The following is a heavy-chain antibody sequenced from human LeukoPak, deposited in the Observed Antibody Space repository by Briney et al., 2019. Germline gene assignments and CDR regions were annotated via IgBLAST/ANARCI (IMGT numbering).Heavy chain of an antibody. D-gene: IGHD3-3*01. V-gene: IGHV3-53*01. J-gene: IGHJ2*01. CDR3: ARYDFILIGYFDV. CDR1: GFSLSSNY. CDR2: IYSDASA. Sequence: GGSLRLSCAASGFSLSSNYMCCVRDAPGEGLEWVSDIYSDASAYYADSVKGRFTISRDNSKNTVYLQMNSLRAEDTAVYYCARYDFILIGYFDVWGRGTLVTVSS.